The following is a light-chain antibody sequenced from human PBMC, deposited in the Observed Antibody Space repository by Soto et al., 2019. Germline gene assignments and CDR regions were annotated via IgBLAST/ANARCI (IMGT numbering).Light chain of an antibody. CDR3: QQYSTSPRT. CDR1: ESVTSGH. CDR2: DAS. Sequence: PGERVTLSCGASESVTSGHLAWYQQRPGLAPRLLIYDASIRANGIPDRFSGSGSETDFTLTINRLEPEDFAVYYCQQYSTSPRTFGQGTKVEIK. J-gene: IGKJ1*01. V-gene: IGKV3D-20*01.